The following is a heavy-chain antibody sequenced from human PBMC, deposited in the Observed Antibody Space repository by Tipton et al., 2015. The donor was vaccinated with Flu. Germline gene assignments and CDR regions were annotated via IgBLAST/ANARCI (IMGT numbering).Heavy chain of an antibody. J-gene: IGHJ4*02. V-gene: IGHV3-23*01. Sequence: SLRLSCAASGITFSSYAMSWVRQAPGKGLEWVSGISSSSGATYHADSVQGRLTISRDNSKNTLYLQMNRLRAEDTAVYYCARDRGFGAYTFDYWGQGTLVTVAS. CDR3: ARDRGFGAYTFDY. CDR1: GITFSSYA. CDR2: ISSSSGAT. D-gene: IGHD3-10*01.